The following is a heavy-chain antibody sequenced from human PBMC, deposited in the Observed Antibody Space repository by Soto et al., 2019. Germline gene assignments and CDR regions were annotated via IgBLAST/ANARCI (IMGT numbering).Heavy chain of an antibody. CDR1: GGSFSGYY. Sequence: SETRSRTCAVCGGSFSGYYWTGIRQPPGKGLEWSGEINHSGSTNYNPSLKSGGTISMDMSRNHFSLKLSSVTAAAPAVYYCARGRGVAVVWGQGTMVTVSS. CDR2: INHSGST. D-gene: IGHD6-19*01. V-gene: IGHV4-34*01. J-gene: IGHJ4*02. CDR3: ARGRGVAVV.